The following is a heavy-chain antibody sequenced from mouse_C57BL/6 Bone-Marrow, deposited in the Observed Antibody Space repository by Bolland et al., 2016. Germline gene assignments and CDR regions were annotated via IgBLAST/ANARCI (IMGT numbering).Heavy chain of an antibody. J-gene: IGHJ3*01. D-gene: IGHD1-1*02. Sequence: PRDGSTKYNEKFKGKATLTVDTSSSTAYMELHSLTSEDSAVYFCARSGWEGDYWGQGTLV. CDR3: ARSGWEGDY. CDR2: PRDGST. V-gene: IGHV1-85*01.